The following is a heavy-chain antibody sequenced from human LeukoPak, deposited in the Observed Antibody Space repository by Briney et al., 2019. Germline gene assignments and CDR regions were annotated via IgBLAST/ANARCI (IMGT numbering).Heavy chain of an antibody. CDR3: ARGKTWIQLWPGPGFDY. J-gene: IGHJ4*02. CDR1: GYTFTSYD. V-gene: IGHV1-8*01. D-gene: IGHD5-18*01. CDR2: MNPNSGNT. Sequence: ASVKVSCKASGYTFTSYDINWVRQATGQGLEWMGWMNPNSGNTGYAQKFQGRVTMTRNTSISIAYMELSSLRSDDTAVYYCARGKTWIQLWPGPGFDYWGQGTLVTVSS.